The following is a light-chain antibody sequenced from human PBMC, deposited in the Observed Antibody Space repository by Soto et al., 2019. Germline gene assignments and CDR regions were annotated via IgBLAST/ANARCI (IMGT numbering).Light chain of an antibody. CDR3: QQLNSYPLT. CDR1: RGVGVW. CDR2: GAS. Sequence: DIQMTQSPSSVSASVGDTVTITCRASRGVGVWLGWYQQKPGRAPHLLIYGASGLQVGVPSRFSGSGSGTEFTLTISSLQPEDFATYYCQQLNSYPLTFGGGTKVDIK. V-gene: IGKV1-12*01. J-gene: IGKJ4*01.